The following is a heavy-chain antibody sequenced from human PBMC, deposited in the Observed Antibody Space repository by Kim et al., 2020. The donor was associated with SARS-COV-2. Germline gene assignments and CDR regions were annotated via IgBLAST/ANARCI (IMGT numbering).Heavy chain of an antibody. CDR1: GFTFSSYG. CDR3: ARDGAPNTLRFLETKTHYYYYMDV. J-gene: IGHJ6*03. D-gene: IGHD3-3*01. Sequence: GGSLRLSCAASGFTFSSYGMHWVRQAPGKGLEWVAVIWYDGSNKYYADSVKGRFTISRDNSKNTLYLQMNSLSAEDTAVYYCARDGAPNTLRFLETKTHYYYYMDVWGKGTTVTVSS. CDR2: IWYDGSNK. V-gene: IGHV3-33*01.